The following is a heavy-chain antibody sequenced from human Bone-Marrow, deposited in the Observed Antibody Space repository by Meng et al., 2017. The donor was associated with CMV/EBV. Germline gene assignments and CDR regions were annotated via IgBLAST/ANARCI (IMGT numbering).Heavy chain of an antibody. Sequence: ASVKVSCKASGYTFTGYYMHWVRQAPGQGLEWMGWINPNSGGTNYAQKFQGRVTMTRDTSISTAYMELSRLRSDDTAGYYCARETDCYGRFDYWGQGTLVTGSS. CDR2: INPNSGGT. J-gene: IGHJ4*01. D-gene: IGHD2-21*01. CDR1: GYTFTGYY. V-gene: IGHV1-2*02. CDR3: ARETDCYGRFDY.